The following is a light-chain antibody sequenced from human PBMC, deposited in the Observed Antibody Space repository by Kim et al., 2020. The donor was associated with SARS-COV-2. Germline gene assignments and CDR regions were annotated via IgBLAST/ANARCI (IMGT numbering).Light chain of an antibody. CDR2: LNSDGSH. J-gene: IGLJ2*01. CDR3: QTWGTNMQV. Sequence: QLVLTQSPSASASLGASVKLTCTLSSGHSSYAIAWHQQQPEKGTRYLMKLNSDGSHSKGDGIPDRFSGSSSGAERYLTISSLQSEDEADYYCQTWGTNMQVFGGGTKLTVL. CDR1: SGHSSYA. V-gene: IGLV4-69*01.